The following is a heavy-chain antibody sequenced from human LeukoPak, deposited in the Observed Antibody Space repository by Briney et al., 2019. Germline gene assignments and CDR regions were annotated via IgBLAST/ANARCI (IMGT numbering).Heavy chain of an antibody. D-gene: IGHD3-10*01. CDR3: AKDLASGTMGYFDY. V-gene: IGHV3-23*01. CDR1: GFTLSSYA. CDR2: IRGSGT. Sequence: TGGSLRLSCAASGFTLSSYAMSWVRQAPGKGLEWVSGIRGSGTYYADSVKGRFTISRDNSKNTLYLQMNSLRAEDTAVYFCAKDLASGTMGYFDYSGQGTLLTVSS. J-gene: IGHJ4*02.